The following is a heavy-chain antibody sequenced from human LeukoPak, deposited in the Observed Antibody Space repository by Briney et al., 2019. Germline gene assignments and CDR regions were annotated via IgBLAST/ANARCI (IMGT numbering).Heavy chain of an antibody. D-gene: IGHD3-22*01. V-gene: IGHV4-34*01. CDR1: GVSFNDFY. CDR2: IHHSGSI. J-gene: IGHJ5*02. Sequence: SETLSLTCAVYGVSFNDFYWSWIRQPPGGALEWIGEIHHSGSIKFKPSLRSRVTISMDTPNNQFSLKLRSVTAADTAVYYCARNYYDDSDHLFDPWGQGTLVTVSS. CDR3: ARNYYDDSDHLFDP.